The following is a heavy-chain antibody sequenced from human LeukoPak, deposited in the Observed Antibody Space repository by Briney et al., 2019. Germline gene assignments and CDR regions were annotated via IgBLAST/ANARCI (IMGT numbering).Heavy chain of an antibody. V-gene: IGHV3-23*01. J-gene: IGHJ4*02. D-gene: IGHD3-22*01. CDR3: ARKPPIDYYDSSGYYKAFDY. Sequence: GGSLKLSCAASGFTFSSYAMSWVRQAPGKGLEWVSAISGSGGSTYYADSVKGRFTISRDNSKNTLYLQMNSLRAEDTAVYYCARKPPIDYYDSSGYYKAFDYWGQGTLVTVSS. CDR2: ISGSGGST. CDR1: GFTFSSYA.